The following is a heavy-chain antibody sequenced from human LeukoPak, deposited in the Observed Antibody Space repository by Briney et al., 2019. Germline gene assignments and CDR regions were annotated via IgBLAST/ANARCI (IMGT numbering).Heavy chain of an antibody. V-gene: IGHV3-21*01. CDR2: ITSSSSYI. D-gene: IGHD3-22*01. CDR1: GFTFSSYG. J-gene: IGHJ4*02. Sequence: GGSLRLSCAASGFTFSSYGMNWVRQAPGKGLEWVSSITSSSSYIYYADSVKGRFTISRDNAKNSLYLQMNSLRAEDTAVYYCARYAYYYDSSGYYYDYWGQGTLVSVSS. CDR3: ARYAYYYDSSGYYYDY.